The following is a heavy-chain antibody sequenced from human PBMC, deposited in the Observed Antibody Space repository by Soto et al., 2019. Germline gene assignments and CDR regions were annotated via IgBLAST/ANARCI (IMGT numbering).Heavy chain of an antibody. Sequence: SETLSLTCAVYGGSFSGYYWSWIRQPPGKGLEWIGEINHSGSTNHNPSLKSRVTISVDTSKNQFSLKLSSVTAADTAVYYCARGSGLRFLEWTPPYFDYWGQGTLVTVSS. CDR3: ARGSGLRFLEWTPPYFDY. D-gene: IGHD3-3*01. CDR2: INHSGST. CDR1: GGSFSGYY. J-gene: IGHJ4*02. V-gene: IGHV4-34*01.